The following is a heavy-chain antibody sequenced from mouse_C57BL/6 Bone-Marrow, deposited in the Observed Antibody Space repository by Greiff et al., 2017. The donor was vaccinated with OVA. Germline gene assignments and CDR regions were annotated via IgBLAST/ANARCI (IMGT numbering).Heavy chain of an antibody. CDR1: GFTFSSYA. CDR2: ISDGGSYT. D-gene: IGHD1-1*02. J-gene: IGHJ4*01. CDR3: ARGLFSYAMDY. Sequence: EVQVVESGGGLVKPGGSLKLSCAASGFTFSSYAMSWVRQTPEKRLEWVATISDGGSYTYYPDNVKGRFTISRDNAKNNLYLQMSHLKSEDTAMYYCARGLFSYAMDYWGQGTSVTVSS. V-gene: IGHV5-4*01.